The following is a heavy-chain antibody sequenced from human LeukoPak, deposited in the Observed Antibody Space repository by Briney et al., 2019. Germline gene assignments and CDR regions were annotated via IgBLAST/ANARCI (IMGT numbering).Heavy chain of an antibody. J-gene: IGHJ6*02. CDR1: GYTFTSYG. CDR2: ISAYNGNT. Sequence: ASVKVSCKASGYTFTSYGISWVRQAPGQGLEWMGWISAYNGNTNYAQKLQGRVTMTTDTSTSTAYMEPRSLRSDDTAVYYCARDSPVGYYDILAGYLYYYYYYGMDVWGQGTTVTVSS. CDR3: ARDSPVGYYDILAGYLYYYYYYGMDV. V-gene: IGHV1-18*01. D-gene: IGHD3-9*01.